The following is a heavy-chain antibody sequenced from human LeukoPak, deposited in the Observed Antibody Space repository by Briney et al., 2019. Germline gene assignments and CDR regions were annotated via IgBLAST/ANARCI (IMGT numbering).Heavy chain of an antibody. V-gene: IGHV4-4*07. CDR3: ARREVVERYYFDY. Sequence: SENLSLTATVSGGSISSYYWSWIRQRAGKGLEWSGRIYTSGSTNDNPSLKSRVTMSVDTSKNQFSLKLSSVTAADTAVYYCARREVVERYYFDYSGQGTLVTVSS. CDR2: IYTSGST. CDR1: GGSISSYY. J-gene: IGHJ4*02. D-gene: IGHD1-1*01.